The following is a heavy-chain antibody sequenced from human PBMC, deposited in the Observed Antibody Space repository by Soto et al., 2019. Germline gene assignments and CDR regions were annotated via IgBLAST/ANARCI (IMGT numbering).Heavy chain of an antibody. CDR1: GGTFSSYA. V-gene: IGHV1-69*13. D-gene: IGHD6-13*01. Sequence: SVKVSCKASGGTFSSYAISWVRQAPGQGLEWMGGIIPIFGTANYAQKFQGRVTITADESTSTAYMELSSLRSEDTAVYYCARDHSSSWYGGGDNWFDPWGQGTLVTV. CDR2: IIPIFGTA. J-gene: IGHJ5*02. CDR3: ARDHSSSWYGGGDNWFDP.